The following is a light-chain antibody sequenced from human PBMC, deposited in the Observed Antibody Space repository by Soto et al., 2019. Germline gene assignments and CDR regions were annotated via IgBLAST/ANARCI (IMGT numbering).Light chain of an antibody. V-gene: IGLV2-14*01. CDR3: SSHTSGDTRV. Sequence: QSVLTQPASVSGSPGQSITISCTGTSSDVGGYNYVSWYQQHPGKAPKFMIYEVTKRPSGVSNRFSGSKSGNTASLTISGLQPDDEADYYCSSHTSGDTRVFGSGTKVNVL. CDR2: EVT. CDR1: SSDVGGYNY. J-gene: IGLJ1*01.